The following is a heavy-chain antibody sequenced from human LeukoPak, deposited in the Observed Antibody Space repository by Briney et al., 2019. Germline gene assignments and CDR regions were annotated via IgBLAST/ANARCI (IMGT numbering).Heavy chain of an antibody. Sequence: GGSLRLSCAASGFTFSTYWMNWVRQAPGKGLVWVSRVNNDGSSTIYADSVKGGFTISRDNTKNTLYLQMNSLRAEDTAVYYCARDLNDLLQNYRSTWYPADYWGQGTLVTVSS. CDR3: ARDLNDLLQNYRSTWYPADY. CDR1: GFTFSTYW. D-gene: IGHD6-13*01. V-gene: IGHV3-74*01. CDR2: VNNDGSST. J-gene: IGHJ4*02.